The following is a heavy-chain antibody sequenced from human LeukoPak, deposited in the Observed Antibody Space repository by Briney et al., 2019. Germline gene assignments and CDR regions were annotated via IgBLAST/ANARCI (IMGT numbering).Heavy chain of an antibody. CDR2: ISHDGSSK. CDR1: GFTFSSYG. Sequence: QPGGSLRLSCAASGFTFSSYGMHWVRQAPGKGLEWVAVISHDGSSKYFADSVKGRFTISRDNPKNMLDLQMHSLRAEDTAVYYCAKSIRFCSSSSCFAGYYNYGLHVWGQGTTVIVSS. J-gene: IGHJ6*02. D-gene: IGHD2-2*01. V-gene: IGHV3-30*18. CDR3: AKSIRFCSSSSCFAGYYNYGLHV.